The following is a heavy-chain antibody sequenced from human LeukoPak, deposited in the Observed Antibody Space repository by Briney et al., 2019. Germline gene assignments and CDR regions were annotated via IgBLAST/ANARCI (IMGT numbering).Heavy chain of an antibody. D-gene: IGHD4-23*01. V-gene: IGHV3-21*04. CDR3: ARAKWTVVPFDY. Sequence: PGGSLRLFCAASTFTFSSYSMNWVRQAPGKGLEWVSSISSGGDYMFYADSVKGRFTISRDNAKNSLYLQMNSLRVDDTAVYYCARAKWTVVPFDYWGQGTLVTVSS. J-gene: IGHJ4*02. CDR1: TFTFSSYS. CDR2: ISSGGDYM.